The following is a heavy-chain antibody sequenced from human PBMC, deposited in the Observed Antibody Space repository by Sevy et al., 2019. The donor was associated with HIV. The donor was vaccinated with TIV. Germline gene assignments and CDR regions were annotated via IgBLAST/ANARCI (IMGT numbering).Heavy chain of an antibody. D-gene: IGHD1-1*01. V-gene: IGHV1-69*13. J-gene: IGHJ4*02. Sequence: ASVKVSCKASGGTFSSYAISWVRQAPGQGLEWMGGIIPIFGTANYAQKFQGRVTITADESTSTAYMELSSLRSEDTAVYYCARGGFNWNDHEGFDYWGQGTLVTVSS. CDR1: GGTFSSYA. CDR3: ARGGFNWNDHEGFDY. CDR2: IIPIFGTA.